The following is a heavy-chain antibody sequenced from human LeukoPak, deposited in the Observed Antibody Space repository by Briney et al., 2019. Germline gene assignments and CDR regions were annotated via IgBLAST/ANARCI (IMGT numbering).Heavy chain of an antibody. V-gene: IGHV3-48*01. Sequence: GGSLRLSCAASAFTFSDYSMNWVRQAPGKGLEWVSYISGSSGTIYYADSVKGRFTISRDNAKNSLYLQMNSLRAEDTAVYYCARRSEFGVLYYMDVWGKGTTVTASS. CDR2: ISGSSGTI. CDR3: ARRSEFGVLYYMDV. CDR1: AFTFSDYS. J-gene: IGHJ6*03. D-gene: IGHD3-16*01.